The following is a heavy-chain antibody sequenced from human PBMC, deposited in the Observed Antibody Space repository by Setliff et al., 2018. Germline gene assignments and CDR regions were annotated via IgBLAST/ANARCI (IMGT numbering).Heavy chain of an antibody. Sequence: ASVKVSCKASGYTFTSYAMHWVRQAPGQRLEWMGWINAGNGNTKYSQKFQGRVTITRDTSASTAYMELSSLGSEDTAVYYCARSPPTSTYYDFWSGYSYYFDYWGQGTLVTVSS. CDR2: INAGNGNT. J-gene: IGHJ4*02. CDR1: GYTFTSYA. D-gene: IGHD3-3*01. V-gene: IGHV1-3*01. CDR3: ARSPPTSTYYDFWSGYSYYFDY.